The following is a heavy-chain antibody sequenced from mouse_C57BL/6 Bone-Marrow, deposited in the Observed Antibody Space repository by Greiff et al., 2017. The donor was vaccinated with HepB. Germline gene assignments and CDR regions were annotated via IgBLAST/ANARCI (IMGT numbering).Heavy chain of an antibody. CDR3: ASLIYYGNLGFAY. J-gene: IGHJ3*01. V-gene: IGHV1-53*01. CDR1: GYTFTSYW. D-gene: IGHD2-1*01. Sequence: QVQMQQPGTELVKPGASVKLSCKASGYTFTSYWMHWVKQRPGQGLEWIGNINPSNGGTNYNEKFKSKATLTVDKSSSTAYMQLSSLTSEDAAGYYCASLIYYGNLGFAYWGQGTLVTVSA. CDR2: INPSNGGT.